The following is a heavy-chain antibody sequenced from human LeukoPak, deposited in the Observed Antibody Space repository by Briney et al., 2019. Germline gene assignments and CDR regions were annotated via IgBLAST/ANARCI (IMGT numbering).Heavy chain of an antibody. CDR1: GYTFTGYF. J-gene: IGHJ5*02. CDR2: INPNNGGT. Sequence: ASMKVSCKASGYTFTGYFLHWVRQAPGQGLEWMGWINPNNGGTNSAQKFQGRVTMTRDTSISTAYMELSRLRSDDTAVYYCARESSPTAMVINWFDPWGQGTLVTVSS. V-gene: IGHV1-2*02. CDR3: ARESSPTAMVINWFDP. D-gene: IGHD5-18*01.